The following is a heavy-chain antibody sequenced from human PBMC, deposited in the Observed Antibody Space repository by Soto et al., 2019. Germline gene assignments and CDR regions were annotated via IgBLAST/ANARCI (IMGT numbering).Heavy chain of an antibody. D-gene: IGHD3-16*01. CDR3: ARGVLPISSTSWFDP. Sequence: ESVGGLVNPGGSLRLSCVVSGFPFSTSNMNWVRQAPGKGLEWVSFISRSSTYIYYADSVKGRFTISRDDAENSLFLQMNSLRAEDTAVYYCARGVLPISSTSWFDPWGQGTLVTVSS. J-gene: IGHJ5*02. CDR1: GFPFSTSN. V-gene: IGHV3-21*01. CDR2: ISRSSTYI.